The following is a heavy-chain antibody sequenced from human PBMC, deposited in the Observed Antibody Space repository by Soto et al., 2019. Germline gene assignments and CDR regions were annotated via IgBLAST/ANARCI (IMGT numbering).Heavy chain of an antibody. CDR3: ARALSIAARRVPFDY. CDR2: IYYSGST. J-gene: IGHJ4*02. CDR1: GGSVSSGSYY. V-gene: IGHV4-61*01. Sequence: SETLSLTCTVSGGSVSSGSYYWSWIRQPPGKGLEWIGYIYYSGSTNYNPSLKSRVTISVDTSKNQFSLKLSSVTAADTAVYYCARALSIAARRVPFDYWGQGTRVTVSS. D-gene: IGHD6-6*01.